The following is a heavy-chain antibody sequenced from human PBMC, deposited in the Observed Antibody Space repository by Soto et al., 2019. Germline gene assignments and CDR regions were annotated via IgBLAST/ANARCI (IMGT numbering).Heavy chain of an antibody. D-gene: IGHD3-10*01. CDR1: GFSLSTSGVG. CDR3: AHMWGVIMNRSHGERYYYYSGMDV. Sequence: QITLKESGPTLVKPTQTLTLTCTFSGFSLSTSGVGVGWIRQPPGKALEWLALIYWDDDKRYSPSLKSRLTITKDTSKNQVVLTMTNMDPVDTATYYCAHMWGVIMNRSHGERYYYYSGMDVWGQGTTVTVSS. J-gene: IGHJ6*02. V-gene: IGHV2-5*02. CDR2: IYWDDDK.